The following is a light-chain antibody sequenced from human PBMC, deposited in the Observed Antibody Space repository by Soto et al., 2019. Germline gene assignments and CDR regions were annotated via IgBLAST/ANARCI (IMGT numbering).Light chain of an antibody. CDR3: QQSHNWPRT. CDR1: QRVSTF. CDR2: EAS. Sequence: EIVLTQSPGTLSLSPGDRATLSCRASQRVSTFIAWYQQRPGQAPRLLISEASNRATGIPARFSGSGSGTDFTLTISSLEPEDFAVYYCQQSHNWPRTFGQGTKVDIK. V-gene: IGKV3-11*01. J-gene: IGKJ1*01.